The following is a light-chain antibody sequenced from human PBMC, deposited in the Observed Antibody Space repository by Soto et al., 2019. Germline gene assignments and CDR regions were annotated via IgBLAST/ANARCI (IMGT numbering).Light chain of an antibody. V-gene: IGLV1-51*01. J-gene: IGLJ3*02. CDR3: ATWDNTLSVEV. CDR1: NSTIGRNY. Sequence: QSVLTQPPSVSAAPGQKVTISCFGSNSTIGRNYVSWYQQLPGTAPKLLIYGNNNRHSGITDRISGSKSGTSATLGITGLQPGDEADYYCATWDNTLSVEVFGGGTKLTVL. CDR2: GNN.